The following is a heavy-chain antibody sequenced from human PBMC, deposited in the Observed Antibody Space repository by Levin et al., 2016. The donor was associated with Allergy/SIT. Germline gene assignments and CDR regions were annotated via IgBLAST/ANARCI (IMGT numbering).Heavy chain of an antibody. CDR2: IIPILGIA. Sequence: SVKVSCKASGGTFSSYAISWVRQAPGQGLEWMGRIIPILGIANYAQKFQGRVTITADKSTSTAYMELSSLRSEDTAVYYCARDRRRGQWLVHYYYGMDVWGQGTTVTVSS. CDR3: ARDRRRGQWLVHYYYGMDV. CDR1: GGTFSSYA. V-gene: IGHV1-69*04. D-gene: IGHD6-19*01. J-gene: IGHJ6*02.